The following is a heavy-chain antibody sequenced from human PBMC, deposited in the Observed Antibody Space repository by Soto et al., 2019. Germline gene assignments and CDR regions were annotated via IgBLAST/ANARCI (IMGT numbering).Heavy chain of an antibody. CDR3: ARGLFLDY. CDR1: GFTFSNYW. Sequence: PGGSLRLSCATSGFTFSNYWMHWARQAPGKGPVWVSRINEDESNTNYADSVKGRFTISRDNAKNTLYLQMNSLRAEDTAVYYCARGLFLDYWGQGTRVTVSS. J-gene: IGHJ4*02. V-gene: IGHV3-74*01. CDR2: INEDESNT. D-gene: IGHD3-3*01.